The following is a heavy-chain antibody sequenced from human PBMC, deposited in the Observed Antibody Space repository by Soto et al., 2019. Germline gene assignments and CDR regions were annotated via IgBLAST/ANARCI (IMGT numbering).Heavy chain of an antibody. Sequence: LGASVKISCMVSGYTITNYWIGWVRQMPGKDLEWMGSVYPGDSDTRYSPSFQCQVTISVDRSISTAYLQWRRLKASDTAMYYCGGGGRTRWVEYSVYLDPETLLAAST. D-gene: IGHD3-16*01. V-gene: IGHV5-51*01. CDR2: VYPGDSDT. CDR1: GYTITNYW. CDR3: GGGGRTRWVEYSVY. J-gene: IGHJ4*02.